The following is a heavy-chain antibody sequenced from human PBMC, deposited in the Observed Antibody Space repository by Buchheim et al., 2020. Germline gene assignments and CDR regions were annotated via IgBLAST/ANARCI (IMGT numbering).Heavy chain of an antibody. Sequence: QVQLQQWGAGLLKPSETLSLTCAVYGGSFSGYYWSWIRQPPGKGLEWIGEINHSGSTNYNPSLKSRVTIPVDTSKNQFSLKLGSVTAADTAVYYCARGAIVATPGDAFDIWGQGT. J-gene: IGHJ3*02. CDR1: GGSFSGYY. D-gene: IGHD5-12*01. CDR3: ARGAIVATPGDAFDI. CDR2: INHSGST. V-gene: IGHV4-34*01.